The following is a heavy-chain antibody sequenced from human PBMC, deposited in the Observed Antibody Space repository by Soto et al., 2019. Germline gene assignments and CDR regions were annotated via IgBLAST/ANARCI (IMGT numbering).Heavy chain of an antibody. CDR2: INHSGVT. V-gene: IGHV4-34*01. CDR3: ARNIAAAGIDY. D-gene: IGHD6-13*01. CDR1: DGSFSGYY. Sequence: SETLSLTCAVYDGSFSGYYWNWIRLPPGKGLEWIGEINHSGVTNYNPSLKSRVTISVDTSNNQFSLKLRSVTAADTAVYYCARNIAAAGIDYWGQGILVTVSS. J-gene: IGHJ4*02.